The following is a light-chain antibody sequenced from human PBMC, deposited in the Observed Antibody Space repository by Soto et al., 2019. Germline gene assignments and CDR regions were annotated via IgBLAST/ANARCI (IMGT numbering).Light chain of an antibody. CDR2: DVT. CDR1: QSVGNNY. CDR3: QQCATSPLT. J-gene: IGKJ4*01. V-gene: IGKV3-20*01. Sequence: EIVLTQSPGTLSLSPGERATLSCRASQSVGNNYLAWFQQKPGQAPWLLIDDVTRRATGIPDRFSGSGSGTDFTLTISRLEPEDFAVYYCQQCATSPLTFGGGTKLEIK.